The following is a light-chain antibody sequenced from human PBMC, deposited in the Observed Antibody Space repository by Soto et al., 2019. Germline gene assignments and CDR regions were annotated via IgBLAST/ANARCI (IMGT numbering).Light chain of an antibody. CDR2: DVS. Sequence: QSALTQPRSVSGSPGQSVTISCTGTSSDVATYNYVSWYQQHAGKAPKVMIYDVSERHSGVPDRFSGSKSGNTASLTISGLQAEDEAAYYCCSYLGSPSYVFGTGTKVTVL. CDR1: SSDVATYNY. J-gene: IGLJ1*01. CDR3: CSYLGSPSYV. V-gene: IGLV2-11*01.